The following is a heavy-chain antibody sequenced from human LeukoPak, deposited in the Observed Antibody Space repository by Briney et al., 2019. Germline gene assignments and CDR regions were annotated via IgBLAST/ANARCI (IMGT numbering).Heavy chain of an antibody. Sequence: GGSLRLSCAASGFTVNSNHLSWVRQAPGKGLVWVSRIKPDGSSASYADSLKGRFTISRDNAKNTLYLQMNSLRAEDTAVYYCARFKVTVTSIPWGQGTLVTVSS. CDR1: GFTVNSNH. V-gene: IGHV3-74*01. J-gene: IGHJ5*02. CDR3: ARFKVTVTSIP. CDR2: IKPDGSSA. D-gene: IGHD4-11*01.